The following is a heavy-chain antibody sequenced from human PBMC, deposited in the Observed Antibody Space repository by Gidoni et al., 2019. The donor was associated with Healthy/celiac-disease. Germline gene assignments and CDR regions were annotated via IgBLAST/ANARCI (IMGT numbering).Heavy chain of an antibody. J-gene: IGHJ4*02. CDR3: AKDISSGWYAQGAPDY. Sequence: EVQLVESGGVVVQPGGSLRLSCAASGFTFNDYTFHWVRQVPGRGLEWVSLINWDGTITYYADSVKGRFTISRDNSRNSLFVEMNSLRIEDSALYSGAKDISSGWYAQGAPDYWGQGTLVTVSS. V-gene: IGHV3-43*01. D-gene: IGHD6-19*01. CDR2: INWDGTIT. CDR1: GFTFNDYT.